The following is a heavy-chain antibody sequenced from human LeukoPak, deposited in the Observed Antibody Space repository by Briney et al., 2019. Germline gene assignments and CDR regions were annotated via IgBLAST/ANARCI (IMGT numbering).Heavy chain of an antibody. CDR2: IYTSGST. J-gene: IGHJ6*03. V-gene: IGHV4-4*07. CDR3: ARTTEGGYTYDYFYYYYMDV. Sequence: SSETLSLTCTVSGGSISSYYWSWIRQPAGKGLEWIGRIYTSGSTNYNPSLKSRVTMSVDTSKNQFSLKLSSVTAADTAVYYCARTTEGGYTYDYFYYYYMDVWGKGTTVTISS. D-gene: IGHD5-18*01. CDR1: GGSISSYY.